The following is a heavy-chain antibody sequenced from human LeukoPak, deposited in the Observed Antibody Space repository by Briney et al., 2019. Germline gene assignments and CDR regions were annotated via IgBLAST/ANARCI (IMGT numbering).Heavy chain of an antibody. CDR1: GFTVSSNY. V-gene: IGHV3-48*01. D-gene: IGHD3-22*01. Sequence: GGSLRLSCAASGFTVSSNYMTWVRQAPGKGLEWVSYISSSSSTIYYADSVKGRFTISRDNAKNSLYLQMNSLRAEDTAVYYCARGAYYYEDWGQGTLVTVSS. CDR3: ARGAYYYED. J-gene: IGHJ4*02. CDR2: ISSSSSTI.